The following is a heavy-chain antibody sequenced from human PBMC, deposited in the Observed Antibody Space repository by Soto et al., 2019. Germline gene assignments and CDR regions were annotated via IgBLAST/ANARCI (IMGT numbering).Heavy chain of an antibody. CDR2: MYYSGSM. CDR3: ARDRTRNYGMDV. V-gene: IGHV4-31*03. Sequence: ASETLSLTCTVSGVSVSSGGYSWTWIRQHPGKGLEWIGYMYYSGSMYSNPSLKSRVTISVDTSKNQISLKLRSVTVADTAVYYCARDRTRNYGMDVWGRGTTVTAP. J-gene: IGHJ6*02. CDR1: GVSVSSGGYS.